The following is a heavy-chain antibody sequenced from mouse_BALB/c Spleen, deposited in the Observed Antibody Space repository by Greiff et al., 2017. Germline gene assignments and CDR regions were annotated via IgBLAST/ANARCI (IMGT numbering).Heavy chain of an antibody. CDR1: GDSITSGY. V-gene: IGHV3-8*02. CDR3: ARSSDYYGSSDDFDY. Sequence: VQLKQSGPSLVKPSQTLSLTCSVTGDSITSGYWNWIRKFPGNKLEYMGYISYSGSTYYNPSLKSRISITRDTSKNQYYLQLNSVTTEDTATYYCARSSDYYGSSDDFDYGGQGTTLTVSS. J-gene: IGHJ2*01. D-gene: IGHD1-1*01. CDR2: ISYSGST.